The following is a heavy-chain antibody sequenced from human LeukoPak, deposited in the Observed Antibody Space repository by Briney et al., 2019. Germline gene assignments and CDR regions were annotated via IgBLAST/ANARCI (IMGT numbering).Heavy chain of an antibody. CDR1: GFTFSSYA. J-gene: IGHJ5*02. V-gene: IGHV3-23*01. D-gene: IGHD2-21*02. CDR2: ISGSGGST. Sequence: GGSLRLSCAASGFTFSSYAMSWVRQAPGKGLEWVSAISGSGGSTYYADSVKGRFAISRDNSKNTLYLQMNSLRAEDTAVYYCAKDGDEPVVVTSTGWFDPWGQGTLVTVSS. CDR3: AKDGDEPVVVTSTGWFDP.